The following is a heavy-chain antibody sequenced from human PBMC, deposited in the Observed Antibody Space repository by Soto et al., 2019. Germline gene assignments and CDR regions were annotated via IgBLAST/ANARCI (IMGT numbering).Heavy chain of an antibody. V-gene: IGHV4-39*07. CDR3: ARSTGYGDSYFDY. D-gene: IGHD4-17*01. Sequence: PSETLSLTCTVSGGSISSSGHYWGWVRQPPGKGLEWIGTIHYSGDAYYNPSLKSRVTVSGDTSKNDFSLKLTSVTAADTAVYYCARSTGYGDSYFDYWGRGTLVTVSS. CDR2: IHYSGDA. CDR1: GGSISSSGHY. J-gene: IGHJ4*02.